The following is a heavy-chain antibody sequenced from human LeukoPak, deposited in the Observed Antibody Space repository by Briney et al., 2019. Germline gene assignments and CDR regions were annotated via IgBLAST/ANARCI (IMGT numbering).Heavy chain of an antibody. J-gene: IGHJ6*03. CDR2: IWYDGSNK. CDR1: GFTFSSYG. D-gene: IGHD3-3*01. CDR3: ARVSRGDTYYDFWSGYYSGEYYYYMDV. V-gene: IGHV3-33*01. Sequence: GGSLRLSCAASGFTFSSYGMHWVRQAPGKGLEWVAVIWYDGSNKYYADSVKGRFTISRDNSKNTLYLQMNSLRAEDTAVYYCARVSRGDTYYDFWSGYYSGEYYYYMDVWGKGTTVTVSS.